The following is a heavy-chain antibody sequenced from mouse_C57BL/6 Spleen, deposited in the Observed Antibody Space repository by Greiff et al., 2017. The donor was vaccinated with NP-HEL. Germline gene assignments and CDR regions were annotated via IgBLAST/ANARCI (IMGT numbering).Heavy chain of an antibody. Sequence: LQESGAELMKPGASVKLSCKATGYTFTGYWIEWVKQRPGHGLEWIGEILPGSGSTNYNEKFKGKATFTADTSSNTAYMQLSSLTTEDSAIYYCARRGSITTVVAPGAMDYWGQGTSVTVSS. CDR2: ILPGSGST. D-gene: IGHD1-1*01. CDR3: ARRGSITTVVAPGAMDY. CDR1: GYTFTGYW. J-gene: IGHJ4*01. V-gene: IGHV1-9*01.